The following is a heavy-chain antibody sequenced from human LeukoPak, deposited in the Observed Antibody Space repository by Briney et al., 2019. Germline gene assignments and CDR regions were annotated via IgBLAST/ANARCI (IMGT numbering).Heavy chain of an antibody. V-gene: IGHV4-59*01. CDR1: GGSISSYY. CDR3: ASGAYCGGDCFMPYYYYYYMDV. Sequence: SETLSLTCTVSGGSISSYYWSWIRQPPGKGLEWIGYIYYSGSTNYNPSLKSRVTISVDTSKNQFSLKLSSVTAADTAVYYCASGAYCGGDCFMPYYYYYYMDVWGKGTTVTASS. J-gene: IGHJ6*03. CDR2: IYYSGST. D-gene: IGHD2-21*01.